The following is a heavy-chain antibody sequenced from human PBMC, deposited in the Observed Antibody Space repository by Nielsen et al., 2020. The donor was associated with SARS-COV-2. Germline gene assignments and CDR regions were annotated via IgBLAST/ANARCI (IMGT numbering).Heavy chain of an antibody. CDR3: ARALIYHDRSGYSREFDAFDV. Sequence: SLNFSCASSGSIVTNSYMTLVRHAPGEGLERVSVISSGGTTYYADSVRGRFTISRDSTKNTMYLQMNSLRADDTAVYYCARALIYHDRSGYSREFDAFDVWGQGTMVTGSS. D-gene: IGHD3-22*01. CDR2: ISSGGTT. V-gene: IGHV3-66*01. J-gene: IGHJ3*01. CDR1: GSIVTNSY.